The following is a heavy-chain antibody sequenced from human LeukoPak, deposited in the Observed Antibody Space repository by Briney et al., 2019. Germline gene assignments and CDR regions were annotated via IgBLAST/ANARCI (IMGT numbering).Heavy chain of an antibody. J-gene: IGHJ4*02. V-gene: IGHV3-48*01. D-gene: IGHD3-22*01. CDR1: GLTFSSYS. Sequence: GGSLRLSCAASGLTFSSYSMNWVRQAPGEGLEWGSYISGSSSTIYYADSVKGRFTISRDNGKNTLYLQMNSLRAEDTAVYYCARGSTYYDSSGQVPFDYWGQGTLVTVSS. CDR2: ISGSSSTI. CDR3: ARGSTYYDSSGQVPFDY.